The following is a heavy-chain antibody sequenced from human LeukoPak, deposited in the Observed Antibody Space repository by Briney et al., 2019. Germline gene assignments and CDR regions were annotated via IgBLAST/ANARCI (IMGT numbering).Heavy chain of an antibody. CDR2: IYHSGST. Sequence: SQTLSLTCTVSGGSISSGGYYWSWIRQPPGKGLEWIGYIYHSGSTYYNPSLKSRVTISVDRSKNQFSLKLSSVTAADTAVYYCASSPYSSRLDYWGQGTLVTVSS. D-gene: IGHD6-13*01. J-gene: IGHJ4*02. CDR1: GGSISSGGYY. V-gene: IGHV4-30-2*01. CDR3: ASSPYSSRLDY.